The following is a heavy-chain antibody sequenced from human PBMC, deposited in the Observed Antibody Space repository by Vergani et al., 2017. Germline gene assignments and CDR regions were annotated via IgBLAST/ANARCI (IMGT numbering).Heavy chain of an antibody. V-gene: IGHV3-21*01. CDR1: GFTFSSYS. Sequence: EVQLVESGGGLVKPGGSLRLSCAASGFTFSSYSMNWVRQAPGKGLEWVSSISSSSSYIYYADSVKGRFTISRDNAKNSLYLQMNSLRAEDTAVYYCARAQQLWVRCMGYWGQGTLVTVSS. J-gene: IGHJ4*02. CDR2: ISSSSSYI. D-gene: IGHD5-18*01. CDR3: ARAQQLWVRCMGY.